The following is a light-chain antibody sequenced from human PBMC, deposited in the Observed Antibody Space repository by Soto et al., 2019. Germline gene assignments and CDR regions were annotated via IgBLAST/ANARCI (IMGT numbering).Light chain of an antibody. CDR2: GIS. Sequence: EIVITQSPATLSVSPGERVTLSCRASQSVRSYLAWYPQKPGQAPRPLIYGISQRETEIRDPFSRSGSGTECTRTISSLQPEDVATDYCQQHGQLTITFGQGTRLEIK. CDR3: QQHGQLTIT. V-gene: IGKV3-15*01. CDR1: QSVRSY. J-gene: IGKJ5*01.